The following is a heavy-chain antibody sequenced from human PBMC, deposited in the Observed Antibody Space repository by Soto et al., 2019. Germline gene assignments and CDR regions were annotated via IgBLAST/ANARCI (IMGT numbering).Heavy chain of an antibody. CDR3: ARRYGDAVDF. Sequence: PSETLSLTCTVSGSSISSYYWSWIRQPPGKGLEWIGYIYYSGSTNYNPSLKSRVTISVDTSKNQFSLKLSSVTAADTAVYYCARRYGDAVDFWGQGTLVTVSS. CDR2: IYYSGST. V-gene: IGHV4-59*01. D-gene: IGHD4-17*01. J-gene: IGHJ4*02. CDR1: GSSISSYY.